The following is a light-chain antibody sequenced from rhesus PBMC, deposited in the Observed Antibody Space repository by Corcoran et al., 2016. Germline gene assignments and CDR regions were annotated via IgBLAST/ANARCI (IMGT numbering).Light chain of an antibody. J-gene: IGKJ2*01. V-gene: IGKV1-74*01. CDR3: QHNYGTPYS. CDR1: ENVNNY. CDR2: KAS. Sequence: DIQMTQSPSSLSASVGDRVTITCRASENVNNYLNWSQQKPGKALKLRIDKASTLQSGVPSRFSGSGSGTDYTLTISSLQSEDVATYYCQHNYGTPYSFGQGTKVEIK.